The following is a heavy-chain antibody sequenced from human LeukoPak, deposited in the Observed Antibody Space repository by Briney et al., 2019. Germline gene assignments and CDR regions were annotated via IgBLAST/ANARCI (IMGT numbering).Heavy chain of an antibody. CDR1: GGTFSSFA. D-gene: IGHD3-10*01. Sequence: SVKVPCKASGGTFSSFAISWVRQAPGQGLEWMGGFIPIFGSAKYAQKFQGRVTITADESTSTAYMELSSLRSDDTAVYYCARAHVVVLGGALGGMDVWGQGTTVTVSS. CDR3: ARAHVVVLGGALGGMDV. J-gene: IGHJ6*02. V-gene: IGHV1-69*13. CDR2: FIPIFGSA.